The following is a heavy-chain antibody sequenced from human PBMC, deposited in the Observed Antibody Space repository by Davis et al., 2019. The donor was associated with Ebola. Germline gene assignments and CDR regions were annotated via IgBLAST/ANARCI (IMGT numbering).Heavy chain of an antibody. J-gene: IGHJ1*01. CDR3: ARAIAAAGTDGFQH. D-gene: IGHD6-13*01. Sequence: ASVKVSCKASGYTFTGYYMHWVRQAPGQGLEWMGWINPNSGGTNYAQKFQGWVTMTRDTSISTAYMELSRLRSDDTAVYYCARAIAAAGTDGFQHWGQGTLVTVSS. CDR2: INPNSGGT. CDR1: GYTFTGYY. V-gene: IGHV1-2*04.